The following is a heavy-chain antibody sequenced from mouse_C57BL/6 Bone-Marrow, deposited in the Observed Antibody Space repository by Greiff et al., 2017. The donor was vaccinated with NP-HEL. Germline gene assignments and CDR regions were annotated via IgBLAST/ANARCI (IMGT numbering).Heavy chain of an antibody. J-gene: IGHJ2*01. Sequence: VQLQQSGAELARPGASVKLSCKASGYSFTSYGMSWVKQSPGQGPEWIGEIYPRSGNTYYNEKVKGKATLTADKSSSTAYLEIRSLTSEDCAVYIWAGVYYYGSSYGYWGQGTTLTVSS. CDR3: AGVYYYGSSYGY. CDR2: IYPRSGNT. D-gene: IGHD1-1*01. V-gene: IGHV1-81*01. CDR1: GYSFTSYG.